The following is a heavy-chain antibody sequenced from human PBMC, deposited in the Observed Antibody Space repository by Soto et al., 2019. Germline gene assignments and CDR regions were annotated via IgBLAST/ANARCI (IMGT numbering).Heavy chain of an antibody. Sequence: ASVKVSCKASGYTFTSHGISWVRQAPGQGLEWMGWISAYNGNTNYAQKLQGRVTMTTDTSTSTAYMELRSLRSDDTAVYYCAREECRIRLWFRYYGMDDWDQGTTVTV. V-gene: IGHV1-18*04. CDR2: ISAYNGNT. CDR1: GYTFTSHG. CDR3: AREECRIRLWFRYYGMDD. J-gene: IGHJ6*02. D-gene: IGHD5-18*01.